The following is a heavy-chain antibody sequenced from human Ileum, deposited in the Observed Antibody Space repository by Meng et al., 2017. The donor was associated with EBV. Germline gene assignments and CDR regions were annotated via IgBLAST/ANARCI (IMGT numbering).Heavy chain of an antibody. CDR3: ARWTYGGSQGGLDY. CDR1: GDPLTDHA. CDR2: INTRSGNP. Sequence: SAYGLQNPRASLKGACKTSGDPLTDHARNWVRQAPGQGLEWLGRINTRSGNPTFAQASTGRILLSLDTSVNTPYFQINDLQAADTAIYYCARWTYGGSQGGLDYWGQGTLVTVSS. J-gene: IGHJ4*02. D-gene: IGHD3-16*01. V-gene: IGHV7-4-1*02.